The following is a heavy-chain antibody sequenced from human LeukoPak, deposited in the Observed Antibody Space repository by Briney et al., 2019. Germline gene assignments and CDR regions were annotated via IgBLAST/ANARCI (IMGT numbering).Heavy chain of an antibody. CDR2: IKQDGSEK. Sequence: PGGSLRLSCAASGFTFSSYWMSWVRQAPGKGLEWVANIKQDGSEKYYVDSVKGRFTISRDNAKNSLYLQMNSLRAEDTAVYYCARSGYPYYYYYMDVWGKGTTVTVSS. J-gene: IGHJ6*03. CDR3: ARSGYPYYYYYMDV. D-gene: IGHD3-9*01. CDR1: GFTFSSYW. V-gene: IGHV3-7*01.